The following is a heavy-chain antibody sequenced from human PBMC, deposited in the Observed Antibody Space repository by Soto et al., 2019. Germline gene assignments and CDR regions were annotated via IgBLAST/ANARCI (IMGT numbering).Heavy chain of an antibody. D-gene: IGHD3-22*01. CDR1: GGSISRSNW. Sequence: SATLSLTYSGSGGSISRSNWWSWGRQPQRKGLEWIGYIYYSGSTYYNPSLKSRVTISVDTSKNQFSLKLSSVTAADTAVYYCAIDSLDLDSSGYFFAYWGQGSRVTVSS. V-gene: IGHV4-4*02. CDR2: IYYSGST. J-gene: IGHJ4*02. CDR3: AIDSLDLDSSGYFFAY.